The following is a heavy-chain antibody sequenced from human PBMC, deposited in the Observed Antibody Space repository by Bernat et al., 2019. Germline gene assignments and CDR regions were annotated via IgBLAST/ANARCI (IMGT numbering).Heavy chain of an antibody. D-gene: IGHD4-17*01. Sequence: EVQLLESGGDLVQPGGSLRLSCAASGFTFSTYAMSWVRQAPGKGLEWVSTISGSGGSTYFPDSVKGQFTISRDKSKNTLYLQMNSLRAEDTAVYYCARHDYGDYAGPWYFDLWGRGTLVTVSS. CDR3: ARHDYGDYAGPWYFDL. V-gene: IGHV3-23*01. J-gene: IGHJ2*01. CDR1: GFTFSTYA. CDR2: ISGSGGST.